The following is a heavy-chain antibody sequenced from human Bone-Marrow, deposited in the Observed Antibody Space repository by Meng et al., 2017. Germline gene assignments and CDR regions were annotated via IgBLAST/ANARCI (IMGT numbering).Heavy chain of an antibody. J-gene: IGHJ4*02. V-gene: IGHV1-2*06. Sequence: QVRLVPCGAGVNKPGASVTVSCKPSGYNFPDYYLHRVRRDPGQGLEWMGRINPKSGDTHYGQKFQARVTMTGDTSISTAYMELSGLRSDDTAMYYCARDEDISAAGKLFGDYWGQGTLVTVSS. CDR1: GYNFPDYY. CDR2: INPKSGDT. D-gene: IGHD6-25*01. CDR3: ARDEDISAAGKLFGDY.